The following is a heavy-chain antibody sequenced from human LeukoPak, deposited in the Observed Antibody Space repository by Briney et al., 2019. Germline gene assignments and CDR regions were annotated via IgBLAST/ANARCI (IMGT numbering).Heavy chain of an antibody. CDR3: ARVSAFGTDYYYYGMDV. CDR1: GFTVSSNY. J-gene: IGHJ6*02. CDR2: IYSGGST. V-gene: IGHV3-66*01. D-gene: IGHD3-16*01. Sequence: GGSLRLSCAASGFTVSSNYMSWVRQAPVKGLEWVSVIYSGGSTYYADSVKGRFTISRDNSKNTLYLQMNSLRAEDTAVYYCARVSAFGTDYYYYGMDVWGQGTTVTVSS.